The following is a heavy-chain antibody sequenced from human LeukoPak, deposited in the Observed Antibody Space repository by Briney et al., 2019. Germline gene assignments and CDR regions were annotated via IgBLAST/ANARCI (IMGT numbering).Heavy chain of an antibody. CDR2: IYSSGST. D-gene: IGHD6-13*01. CDR3: AREEQQLARCLGY. Sequence: PSETLSLTCTVSGGSISIYYWSWIRQPAGKGLEWIGRIYSSGSTNYNPSLKSRVTMAVNTSMNQFSLNLNSVTAADTAMYYCAREEQQLARCLGYWGQGALVTVSA. CDR1: GGSISIYY. V-gene: IGHV4-4*07. J-gene: IGHJ4*02.